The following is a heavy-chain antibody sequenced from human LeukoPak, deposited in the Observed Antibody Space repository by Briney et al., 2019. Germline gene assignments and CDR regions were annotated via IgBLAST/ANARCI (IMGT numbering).Heavy chain of an antibody. CDR1: GLTVSSNY. Sequence: GGSLRLSCAASGLTVSSNYMTWVRQAPGKGLEWVSIIHTNGNTYYADSVEGRFTISRDNSKNTLYLQMNSLRTEDTAVYYCASSRTAASSNWFDPWGQGTLVTASS. CDR2: IHTNGNT. V-gene: IGHV3-53*01. D-gene: IGHD6-13*01. CDR3: ASSRTAASSNWFDP. J-gene: IGHJ5*02.